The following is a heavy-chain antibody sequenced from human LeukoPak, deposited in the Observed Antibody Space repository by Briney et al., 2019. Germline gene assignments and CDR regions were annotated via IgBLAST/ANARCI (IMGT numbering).Heavy chain of an antibody. CDR1: SGSISSYY. CDR2: IYYSGST. V-gene: IGHV4-59*01. Sequence: PSETLSLTCTVSSGSISSYYWSWLRQPPGKGLEWIGYIYYSGSTNYNPSLKSRVTISVDTSKNQFSLKLSSVTAADAAVYYCARDFRYGMDVWGQGTTVTVSS. CDR3: ARDFRYGMDV. J-gene: IGHJ6*02.